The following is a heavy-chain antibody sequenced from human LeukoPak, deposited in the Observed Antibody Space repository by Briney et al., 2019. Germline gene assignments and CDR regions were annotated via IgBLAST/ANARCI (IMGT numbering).Heavy chain of an antibody. Sequence: GGSLTLSCAASVFTFRSYAMSGVGQPPGKGLEWVSAISGSGGSTYYADSVKGRFTISRDNSKNTLYLQMNCLRAEDTAVYYCARDWPSEWQQLPDYDAVDIWGQGTMVTVSS. J-gene: IGHJ3*02. CDR2: ISGSGGST. CDR3: ARDWPSEWQQLPDYDAVDI. D-gene: IGHD6-13*01. CDR1: VFTFRSYA. V-gene: IGHV3-23*01.